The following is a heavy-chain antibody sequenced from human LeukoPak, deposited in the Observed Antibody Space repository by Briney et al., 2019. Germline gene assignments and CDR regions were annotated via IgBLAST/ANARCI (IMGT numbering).Heavy chain of an antibody. CDR1: GGSISSYY. CDR3: ARVRTGHNWFDP. J-gene: IGHJ5*02. CDR2: IYYSGST. D-gene: IGHD3/OR15-3a*01. V-gene: IGHV4-59*01. Sequence: PSETLSLTGTVSGGSISSYYWSWIRQPPGKGLEWIGYIYYSGSTNYNPSLKSRVTISVDTSKNQFSLKLSSVTAADTAVYYCARVRTGHNWFDPWGQGTLVTVSS.